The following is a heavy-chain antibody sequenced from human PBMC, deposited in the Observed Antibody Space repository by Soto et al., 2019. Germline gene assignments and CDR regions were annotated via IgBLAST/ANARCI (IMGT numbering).Heavy chain of an antibody. J-gene: IGHJ5*02. Sequence: PGGSLRLSCAASGFTFSDYYMSWSRQAPGKGLEWVSYISSSSSYTNYADSVKGRFTISRDNAKNSLYLQMNSLRAEDTAVYYCARAGHYYDSSGYYSVGWFDPWGQGTLVTVSS. CDR2: ISSSSSYT. CDR1: GFTFSDYY. V-gene: IGHV3-11*06. CDR3: ARAGHYYDSSGYYSVGWFDP. D-gene: IGHD3-22*01.